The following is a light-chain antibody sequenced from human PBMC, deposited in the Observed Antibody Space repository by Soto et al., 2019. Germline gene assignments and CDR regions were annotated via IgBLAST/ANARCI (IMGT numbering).Light chain of an antibody. J-gene: IGKJ5*01. Sequence: DIQMTHSTSSLSASVGDRVTITCRASQAIGNYLNWYQQKPGKAPNLLIFGATTLQSGVPSRFSGSGYGTNFTLIISVLQPEDFAIYYCQQCHATPLTFGQGTRLEIK. V-gene: IGKV1-39*01. CDR3: QQCHATPLT. CDR2: GAT. CDR1: QAIGNY.